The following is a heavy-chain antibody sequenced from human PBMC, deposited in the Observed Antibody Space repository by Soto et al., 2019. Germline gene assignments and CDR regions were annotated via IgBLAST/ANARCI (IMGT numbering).Heavy chain of an antibody. CDR2: IDPSDSYT. CDR1: GYSLTSYW. J-gene: IGHJ6*02. V-gene: IGHV5-10-1*01. Sequence: EVQLVQSGAEVKKPGESLRISCKGSGYSLTSYWISWVRQMPGKGLEWMGRIDPSDSYTNYSPSFQGHVTISADKSISTAYLQWSSLKASDTAMYYCARLAMATSRGYYGLDFWGQGTTVTVSS. CDR3: ARLAMATSRGYYGLDF. D-gene: IGHD5-12*01.